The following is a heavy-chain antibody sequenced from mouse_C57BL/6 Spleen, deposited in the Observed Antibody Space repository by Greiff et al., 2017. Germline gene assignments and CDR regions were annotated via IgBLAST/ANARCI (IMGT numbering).Heavy chain of an antibody. V-gene: IGHV1-39*01. CDR1: GYSFTDYN. Sequence: VQLKQSGPELVKPGASVKISCKASGYSFTDYNMNWVKQSNGKSLEWIGEINPNYGTTSYNQKFKGKATLTVDQSSSTAYMQLNSLTSEDAAVYYCARGGITPRPYSYFDYWGQGTTLTVSS. D-gene: IGHD1-1*01. J-gene: IGHJ2*01. CDR3: ARGGITPRPYSYFDY. CDR2: INPNYGTT.